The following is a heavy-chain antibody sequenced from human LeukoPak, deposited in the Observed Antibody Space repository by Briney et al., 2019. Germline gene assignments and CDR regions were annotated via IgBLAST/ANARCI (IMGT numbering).Heavy chain of an antibody. J-gene: IGHJ5*02. D-gene: IGHD2-15*01. CDR2: IYHSGST. Sequence: SETLSLTCTVSGGSISSGGYYWSWIRQHPGKGLEWIGYIYHSGSTYYNPSLKGRVTISVDRSKNQFSLKLSSVTAADTAVYYCASESRYCSGGSCYGWFDPWGQGTLVTVSS. V-gene: IGHV4-30-2*01. CDR1: GGSISSGGYY. CDR3: ASESRYCSGGSCYGWFDP.